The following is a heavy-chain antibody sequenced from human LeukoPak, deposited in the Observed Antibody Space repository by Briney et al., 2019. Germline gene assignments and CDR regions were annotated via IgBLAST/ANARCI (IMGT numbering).Heavy chain of an antibody. CDR2: IFPGDSDT. D-gene: IGHD2-15*01. Sequence: GESLKISCKGSEYSFATYWIGWVRQMPGQGLEWMGIIFPGDSDTRYSPSFQGQVTISADKSISTACLQWSSLKASDTAIYYCASEYCSGGNCCFDYWGQGTLVTVSS. V-gene: IGHV5-51*01. CDR3: ASEYCSGGNCCFDY. CDR1: EYSFATYW. J-gene: IGHJ4*02.